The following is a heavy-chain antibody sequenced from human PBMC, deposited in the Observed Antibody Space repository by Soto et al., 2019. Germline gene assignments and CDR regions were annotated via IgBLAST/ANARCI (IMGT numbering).Heavy chain of an antibody. Sequence: GASVKVSCKASGSTFTGYYMHWVRQAPGQGPEWMGWINPNSGGANYAQKFQGRVTMTRDTSISTDYMELNRLRSDDTAVHYCAKHLLVTIPDAFDIWGQGTMVTVSS. CDR3: AKHLLVTIPDAFDI. J-gene: IGHJ3*02. V-gene: IGHV1-2*02. CDR2: INPNSGGA. CDR1: GSTFTGYY. D-gene: IGHD3-3*01.